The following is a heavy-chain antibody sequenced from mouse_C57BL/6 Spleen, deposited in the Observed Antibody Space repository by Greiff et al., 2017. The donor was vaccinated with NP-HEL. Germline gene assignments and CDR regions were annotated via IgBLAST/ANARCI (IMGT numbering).Heavy chain of an antibody. V-gene: IGHV1-50*01. D-gene: IGHD1-1*01. Sequence: QVQLKQPGAELVKPGASVKLSCKASGYTFTSYWMQWVKQRPGQGLEWIGEIDPSDSYTNYNQKFKGKATLTVDTSSSTAYMQLSSLTSEDSAVYYCARSGYYGSTGPDYWGQGTTLTVSS. J-gene: IGHJ2*01. CDR3: ARSGYYGSTGPDY. CDR2: IDPSDSYT. CDR1: GYTFTSYW.